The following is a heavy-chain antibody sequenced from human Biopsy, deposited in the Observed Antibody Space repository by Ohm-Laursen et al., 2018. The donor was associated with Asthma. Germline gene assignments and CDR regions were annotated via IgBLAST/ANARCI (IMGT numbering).Heavy chain of an antibody. D-gene: IGHD6-6*01. J-gene: IGHJ4*02. CDR1: GFTFRSYA. V-gene: IGHV3-30*04. CDR2: LSYNGNNK. CDR3: ARGGWYGSASNGY. Sequence: SLRLSCAASGFTFRSYAMHWVRQAPGKGLEWVAVLSYNGNNKYYADSVRGRFTISRDNSENTLYLQMNSLRVEDTAVYYCARGGWYGSASNGYWGQGALVTVSS.